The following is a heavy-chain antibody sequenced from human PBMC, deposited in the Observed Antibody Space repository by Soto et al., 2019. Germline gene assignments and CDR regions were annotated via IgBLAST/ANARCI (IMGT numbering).Heavy chain of an antibody. CDR3: AEVTDYDFFSFYGLDV. CDR1: GFTFRSYA. CDR2: ISGGGAAT. V-gene: IGHV3-23*01. D-gene: IGHD3-3*01. Sequence: HPGGSLRLSCAASGFTFRSYAMSWVRQAPGKGLEWVSGISGGGAATYYTDSVKGRFSISRDNSRNTLYLQINNLRAEDTSIYYCAEVTDYDFFSFYGLDVWGEGTPVTVSS. J-gene: IGHJ6*04.